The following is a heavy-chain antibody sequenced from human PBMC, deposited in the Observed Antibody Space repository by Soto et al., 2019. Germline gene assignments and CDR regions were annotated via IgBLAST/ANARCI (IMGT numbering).Heavy chain of an antibody. J-gene: IGHJ6*02. CDR2: MSYNGYT. D-gene: IGHD3-10*01. Sequence: QVQLQESGPGLVKPSEILSLTCTISGGPVSNYYCSWFRQPPGQGLEWIGYMSYNGYTSYNPSRRSRVTLSLDSSKDQFSLNLSSVTAADTALYYCARQGFGELHGLVDVWGQGTTVTVSS. CDR3: ARQGFGELHGLVDV. CDR1: GGPVSNYY. V-gene: IGHV4-59*08.